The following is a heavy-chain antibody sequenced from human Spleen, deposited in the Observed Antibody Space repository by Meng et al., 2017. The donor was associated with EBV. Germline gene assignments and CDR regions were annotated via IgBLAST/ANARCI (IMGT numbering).Heavy chain of an antibody. CDR3: ARPFPSWQSPRLDPFGA. D-gene: IGHD6-19*01. CDR1: GDSISSFYY. V-gene: IGHV4-39*01. CDR2: VHYTGST. Sequence: LPPRESGPGQVKPSETLSLPCTVSGDSISSFYYWGWIRQPPGRGLEWIGSVHYTGSTYYSPSLKSRVTVSVDTSKNQFSLRLTSVTAADTAVYYCARPFPSWQSPRLDPFGAWGQGTLVTVSS. J-gene: IGHJ5*02.